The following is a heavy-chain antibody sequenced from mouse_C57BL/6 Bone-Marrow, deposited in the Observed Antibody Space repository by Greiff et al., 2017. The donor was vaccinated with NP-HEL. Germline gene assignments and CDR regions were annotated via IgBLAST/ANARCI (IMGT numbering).Heavy chain of an antibody. D-gene: IGHD1-1*01. CDR1: GYAFSSSW. CDR3: AVPYYYGSSSLFDY. V-gene: IGHV1-82*01. Sequence: QVQLQQSGPELVKPGASVKISCKASGYAFSSSWMNWVKQRPGKGLEWIGRIYPGDGDTNYNGKFKGKATLTADKSSSTAYMQLSSLTSEDSAVYFCAVPYYYGSSSLFDYWGKGTTLTVSS. CDR2: IYPGDGDT. J-gene: IGHJ2*01.